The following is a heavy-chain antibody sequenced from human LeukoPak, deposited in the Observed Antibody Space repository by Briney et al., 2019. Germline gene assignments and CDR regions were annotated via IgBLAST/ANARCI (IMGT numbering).Heavy chain of an antibody. J-gene: IGHJ6*02. Sequence: SETLSLTCAVSGGSISSGGYSWSWIRQPPGKGLEWIGYIYHSGSTYYNPSLKSRVTISVDRSKNQFSLKLSSVTAADTAVYYCARGTVVASYGMDVWGQGTTVTVSS. V-gene: IGHV4-30-2*01. CDR1: GGSISSGGYS. CDR2: IYHSGST. CDR3: ARGTVVASYGMDV. D-gene: IGHD2-2*01.